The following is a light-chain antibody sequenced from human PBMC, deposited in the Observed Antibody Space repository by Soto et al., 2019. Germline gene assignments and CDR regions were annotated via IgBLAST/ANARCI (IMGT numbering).Light chain of an antibody. CDR2: DVS. J-gene: IGLJ1*01. Sequence: QTVLTQPPPVSLSPGQSVPISLTGTSSDVGSSNGVSRYQQPPGTAPKLMIYDVSNRPSGVPDRFSGSKSGNTASLTISGLQAEDEADYYCSSYTSSSTYVFGTGTKVTVL. V-gene: IGLV2-18*02. CDR3: SSYTSSSTYV. CDR1: SSDVGSSNG.